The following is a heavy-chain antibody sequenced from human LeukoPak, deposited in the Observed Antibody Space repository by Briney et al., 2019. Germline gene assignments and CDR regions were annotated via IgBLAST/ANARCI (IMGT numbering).Heavy chain of an antibody. Sequence: GGSLRLSCAASGFTFSDYYMSWIRQAPGKGLEWVSLIYSSGNTYFADSVKGRFTISRDNSKNALYLQMNSLRAEDTAVYYCARWSNYGNFDYWGQGTLVTVSS. V-gene: IGHV3-66*01. CDR2: IYSSGNT. J-gene: IGHJ4*02. CDR3: ARWSNYGNFDY. D-gene: IGHD1-26*01. CDR1: GFTFSDYY.